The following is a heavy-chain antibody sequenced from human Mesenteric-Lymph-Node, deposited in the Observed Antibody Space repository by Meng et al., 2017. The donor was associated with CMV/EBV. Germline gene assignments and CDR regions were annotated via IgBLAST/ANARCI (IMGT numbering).Heavy chain of an antibody. CDR2: ISSSSSYI. D-gene: IGHD7-27*01. Sequence: ESLKISCAASGFTFSSYSMNWVRQAPGKGLEWVSSISSSSSYIYYADSVKGRFTISRDNAKNSLYLQMNSLRAEDTAVYYCARDTLGIDYWGQGTLVTVSS. J-gene: IGHJ4*02. CDR1: GFTFSSYS. V-gene: IGHV3-21*01. CDR3: ARDTLGIDY.